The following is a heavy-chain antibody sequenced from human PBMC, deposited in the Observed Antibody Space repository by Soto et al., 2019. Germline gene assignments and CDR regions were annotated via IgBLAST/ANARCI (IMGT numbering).Heavy chain of an antibody. CDR1: GFTFTNFW. J-gene: IGHJ6*02. Sequence: EVRLVESGGGLVQPGGSLRLSCVASGFTFTNFWMSWVRQAPGKGLEWVANIKGDGSEKRYVDSVKGRFTISRDNAKNSVYLQMNSLRVEDTDLYYCGRDEVRNGVGVWGPGTTVTVSS. CDR2: IKGDGSEK. CDR3: GRDEVRNGVGV. V-gene: IGHV3-7*01.